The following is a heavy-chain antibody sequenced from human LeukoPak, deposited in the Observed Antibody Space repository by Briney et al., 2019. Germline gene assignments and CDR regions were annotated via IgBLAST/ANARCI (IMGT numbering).Heavy chain of an antibody. Sequence: GGSLRLSCAASGFTFSHYSMHWVRQAPGKGPEYVSATSSNGGSTYYANSVKGRFTISRDNSKNTLYLQMGSLRAEDMAVYYCAREGDSGPTDYWGQGTLVTVSS. CDR2: TSSNGGST. CDR1: GFTFSHYS. V-gene: IGHV3-64*01. D-gene: IGHD2-21*02. J-gene: IGHJ4*02. CDR3: AREGDSGPTDY.